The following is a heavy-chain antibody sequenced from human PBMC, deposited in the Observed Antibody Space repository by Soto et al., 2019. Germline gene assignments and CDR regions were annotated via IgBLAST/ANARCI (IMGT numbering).Heavy chain of an antibody. V-gene: IGHV3-9*01. D-gene: IGHD6-6*01. Sequence: GGSLRLSCAASGFTFDDYAMHWVRQAPGKGLEWVSGISWNSGSIGYADSVKGRFTISRDNAKNSLYLQMNSLRAEDTALYYCAKEYSSSSYYYYGMDVWGQGTTVTGS. CDR3: AKEYSSSSYYYYGMDV. J-gene: IGHJ6*02. CDR2: ISWNSGSI. CDR1: GFTFDDYA.